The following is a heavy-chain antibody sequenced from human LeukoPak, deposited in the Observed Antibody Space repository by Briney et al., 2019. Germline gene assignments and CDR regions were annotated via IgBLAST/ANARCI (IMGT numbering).Heavy chain of an antibody. D-gene: IGHD4-23*01. CDR3: ATELAGWRTVGNAFDI. V-gene: IGHV1-24*01. CDR2: FDPEDGET. J-gene: IGHJ3*02. CDR1: GYTLTELS. Sequence: GASVKVSCKVSGYTLTELSMHWVRQAPGKGREWMGGFDPEDGETIYAQKFQGRVTMTEDTSTDTAYMELSSLRSEDTAVYYCATELAGWRTVGNAFDIWGQGTMVTVSS.